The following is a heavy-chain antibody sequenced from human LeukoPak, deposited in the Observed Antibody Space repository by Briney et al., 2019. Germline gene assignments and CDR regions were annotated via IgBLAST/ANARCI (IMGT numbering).Heavy chain of an antibody. CDR3: ARVTYDSSGYYSAFDY. D-gene: IGHD3-22*01. Sequence: GGSLRLSCEASGFTFSTYSMNWVRQAPGKGLEWVSYISSSGSTIYYADSVKGRFTISRDNAKKSLYLQMNSLRAEDTAVYYCARVTYDSSGYYSAFDYWGQGTLVTVSS. J-gene: IGHJ4*02. CDR2: ISSSGSTI. CDR1: GFTFSTYS. V-gene: IGHV3-48*04.